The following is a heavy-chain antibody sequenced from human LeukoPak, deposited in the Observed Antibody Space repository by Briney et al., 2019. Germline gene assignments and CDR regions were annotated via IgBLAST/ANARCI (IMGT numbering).Heavy chain of an antibody. CDR2: VKEDASEK. CDR1: GFTFSSYW. Sequence: GGSLRLSCAASGFTFSSYWMKWVRQAPGRGLEWVANVKEDASEKYYVDSVKGRFTISRDNAESSLYLQMNSLRAEDTAVYYCARDGDDVANWFDPWGQGTLVTVSS. V-gene: IGHV3-7*01. D-gene: IGHD7-27*01. J-gene: IGHJ5*02. CDR3: ARDGDDVANWFDP.